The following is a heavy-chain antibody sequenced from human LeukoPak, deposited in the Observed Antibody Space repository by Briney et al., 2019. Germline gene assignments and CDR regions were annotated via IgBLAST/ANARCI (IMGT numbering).Heavy chain of an antibody. CDR1: GFTFSSYG. CDR3: AKDRDSSWYSGCFDY. Sequence: GGSLRLSCAASGFTFSSYGMHWVRQAPGKGLEWVAVIWYDGSNKYYADSVKGRFTISRDNSKNTLYLQMNSLRAEDTAVYYCAKDRDSSWYSGCFDYWGQGTLVTVSS. CDR2: IWYDGSNK. J-gene: IGHJ4*02. D-gene: IGHD6-13*01. V-gene: IGHV3-33*06.